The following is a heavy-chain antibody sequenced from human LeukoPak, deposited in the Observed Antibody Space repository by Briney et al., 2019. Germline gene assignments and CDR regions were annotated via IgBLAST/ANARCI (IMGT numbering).Heavy chain of an antibody. CDR3: TAGDASIDY. D-gene: IGHD3-10*01. V-gene: IGHV3-30*15. J-gene: IGHJ4*02. Sequence: PGGSLRLSCGASGFTVGSYPIDWVRQAPGKGLEWVSLISYDGSNEYYADSVKGRFTISRDTSKNTLFLQMSSLRHEDTAVYYCTAGDASIDYWGQGTLVTVSS. CDR2: ISYDGSNE. CDR1: GFTVGSYP.